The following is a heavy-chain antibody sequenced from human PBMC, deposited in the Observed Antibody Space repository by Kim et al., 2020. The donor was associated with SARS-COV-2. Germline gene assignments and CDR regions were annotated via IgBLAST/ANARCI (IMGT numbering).Heavy chain of an antibody. CDR1: GFTFSDYY. CDR3: ARSRRAYEYIDV. V-gene: IGHV3-49*04. CDR2: IRTNTYGGTR. J-gene: IGHJ6*03. Sequence: GGSLRLSCTASGFTFSDYYMTWVRLAPGKGLEWVGLIRTNTYGGTREYAPSVKDRFTVSRDDSNSVAYLQLNSLRSEDTAVYYCARSRRAYEYIDVWGKG. D-gene: IGHD3-16*01.